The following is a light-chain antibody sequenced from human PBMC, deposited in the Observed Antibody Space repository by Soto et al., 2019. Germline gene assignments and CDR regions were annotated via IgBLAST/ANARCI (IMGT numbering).Light chain of an antibody. CDR2: AAS. J-gene: IGKJ1*01. CDR3: QQSYSSPET. Sequence: DIQMTQSPSSLSASVGDRVTITCRASQSIDNYLNWYQQKPGKAPNLLIYAASTLLSGVPSRFSGRGSGTHFTLTISSLQPEDFGTYYCQQSYSSPETFGQGTKVEIK. CDR1: QSIDNY. V-gene: IGKV1-39*01.